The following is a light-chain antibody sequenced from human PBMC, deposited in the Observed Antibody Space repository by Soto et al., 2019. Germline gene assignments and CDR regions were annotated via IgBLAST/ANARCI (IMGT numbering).Light chain of an antibody. CDR3: SSYAASNNFYFV. CDR2: EVT. CDR1: SSDVGGYNY. J-gene: IGLJ3*02. Sequence: QSVLTQPPSASGSPGQSVTISCTGTSSDVGGYNYVSWYQQYPGRAPKLMIYEVTKRPSGVPDRFSGSKSGNTASLTVSGLQAADEDDYYCSSYAASNNFYFVFGGGTQLTVL. V-gene: IGLV2-8*01.